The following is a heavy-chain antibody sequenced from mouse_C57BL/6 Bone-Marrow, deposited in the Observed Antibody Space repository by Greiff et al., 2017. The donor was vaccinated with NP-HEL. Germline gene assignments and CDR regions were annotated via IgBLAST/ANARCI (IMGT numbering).Heavy chain of an antibody. Sequence: QVHVKQSGPGLVQPSQSLSITCTVSGFSLTSYGVHWVRQPPGKGLEWLGVIWSGGSTDYNAAFISRLSISKDNSKSQVFFKMNSLQADDTAIYYCAKGMRGVYYAMDYWGQGTSVTVSS. J-gene: IGHJ4*01. D-gene: IGHD2-10*02. CDR2: IWSGGST. CDR1: GFSLTSYG. V-gene: IGHV2-4*01. CDR3: AKGMRGVYYAMDY.